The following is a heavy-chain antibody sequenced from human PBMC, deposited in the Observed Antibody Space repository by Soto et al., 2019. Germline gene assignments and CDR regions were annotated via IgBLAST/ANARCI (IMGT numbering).Heavy chain of an antibody. CDR2: ISGSGAST. CDR3: AIDRSYSSDWAVTPFDY. J-gene: IGHJ4*02. Sequence: GGSLRLSCAVCGYPFSNFAMSWVCQAPGKGLEWVALISGSGASTSYADSAKGRFTVSRDNSKNTLYLQMNTLGADDTAVYYCAIDRSYSSDWAVTPFDYWGQGTLVTVSS. V-gene: IGHV3-23*01. CDR1: GYPFSNFA. D-gene: IGHD6-19*01.